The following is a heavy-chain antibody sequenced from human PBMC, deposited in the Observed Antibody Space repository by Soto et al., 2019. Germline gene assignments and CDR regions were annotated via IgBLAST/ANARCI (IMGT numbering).Heavy chain of an antibody. CDR2: IFHTGGS. D-gene: IGHD5-18*01. CDR3: ARGPFRYGRNLHYFDF. Sequence: QLHLQESGAGLVKPSQTLSLTCTVSGGSISSGGHSWSWIRQPPVQGLEWIGFIFHTGGSYYTPSLRSRFSVSLDVSSNQPSLKLYSVTSADPAIYYCARGPFRYGRNLHYFDFWGQGSLVTVSS. V-gene: IGHV4-30-2*01. J-gene: IGHJ4*02. CDR1: GGSISSGGHS.